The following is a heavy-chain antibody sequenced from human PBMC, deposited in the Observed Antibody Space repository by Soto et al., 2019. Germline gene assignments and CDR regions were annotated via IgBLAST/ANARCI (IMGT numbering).Heavy chain of an antibody. J-gene: IGHJ4*02. CDR1: GGSISSGGYY. V-gene: IGHV4-31*03. Sequence: LSLTCTVSGGSISSGGYYWSWIRQHPGKGLEWIGYIYYSGSTYYNPSLKSRVTISVDTSKNQFSLKLSSVTAADTAVYYCARTQTRLTYYFDYWGQGTLVTVSS. D-gene: IGHD3-22*01. CDR2: IYYSGST. CDR3: ARTQTRLTYYFDY.